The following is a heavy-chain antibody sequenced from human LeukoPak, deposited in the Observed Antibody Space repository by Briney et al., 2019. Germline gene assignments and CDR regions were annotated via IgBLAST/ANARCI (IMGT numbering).Heavy chain of an antibody. Sequence: SVKVSCKASGGTFSSYAISWVRQAPGQGLEWMGGIIPIFGTANYAQMFQGRVTITTDESTSTAYMELSSLRSEDTAVYYCAREKAVERWLQWDDAFDIWGQGTMVTVSS. D-gene: IGHD5-24*01. CDR1: GGTFSSYA. V-gene: IGHV1-69*05. CDR2: IIPIFGTA. CDR3: AREKAVERWLQWDDAFDI. J-gene: IGHJ3*02.